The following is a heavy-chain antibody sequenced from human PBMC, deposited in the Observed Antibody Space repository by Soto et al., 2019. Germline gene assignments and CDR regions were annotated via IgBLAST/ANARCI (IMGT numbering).Heavy chain of an antibody. CDR1: GGSISSYY. CDR3: ARDRAAENWFDP. J-gene: IGHJ5*02. CDR2: IYYSGST. Sequence: PSETLSLTCTVSGGSISSYYWSWIRQPPGKGLEWIGYIYYSGSTNYNPSLKSRVTISVDTSKNQFSLKLSSVTAADTAVYYCARDRAAENWFDPWRQGTLVTVSS. D-gene: IGHD6-13*01. V-gene: IGHV4-59*01.